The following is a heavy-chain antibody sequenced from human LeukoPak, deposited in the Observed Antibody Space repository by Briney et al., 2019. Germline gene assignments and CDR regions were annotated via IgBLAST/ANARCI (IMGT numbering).Heavy chain of an antibody. D-gene: IGHD2-2*01. Sequence: PSQTLSLTCAVSGGSISSGGYSWSWIRQPPGKGLEWIGYIYHSGSTYYNPSLKSRVTISVDRSKNQFSLKLSSVTAADTAVYYCARGAVPAAIVWFDPWGQGTLVTVSP. CDR3: ARGAVPAAIVWFDP. J-gene: IGHJ5*02. V-gene: IGHV4-30-2*01. CDR1: GGSISSGGYS. CDR2: IYHSGST.